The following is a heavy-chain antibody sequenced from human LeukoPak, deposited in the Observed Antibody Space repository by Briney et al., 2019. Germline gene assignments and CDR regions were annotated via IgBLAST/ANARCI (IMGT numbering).Heavy chain of an antibody. J-gene: IGHJ4*02. V-gene: IGHV4-30-2*01. CDR1: GGSISSGGHS. CDR3: ARGGGAPPLDY. CDR2: IYHIGST. D-gene: IGHD3-16*01. Sequence: SETLSLTCAVSGGSISSGGHSWSWIRQPSGKGLEWIGYIYHIGSTYYNPSLKSRVTISVDRSKNQFSLKLSSVTAADTAVYYCARGGGAPPLDYWGQGTLVTVSS.